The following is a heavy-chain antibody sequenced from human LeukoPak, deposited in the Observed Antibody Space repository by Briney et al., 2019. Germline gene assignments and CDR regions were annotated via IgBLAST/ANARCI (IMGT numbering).Heavy chain of an antibody. D-gene: IGHD3-22*01. Sequence: GGSLRLSCAASGFTVSSNYMSWVRQAPGKGLEWVSVIYSGGSAYHADSVKGRFTISRDNSKNTLYLQMNSLRAEDTAVYYCARDHGGDSTAYTDYWGQGTLVTVSS. CDR1: GFTVSSNY. V-gene: IGHV3-53*01. CDR2: IYSGGSA. CDR3: ARDHGGDSTAYTDY. J-gene: IGHJ4*02.